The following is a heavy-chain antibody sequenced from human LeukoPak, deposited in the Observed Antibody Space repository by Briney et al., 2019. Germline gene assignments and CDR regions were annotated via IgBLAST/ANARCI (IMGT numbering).Heavy chain of an antibody. D-gene: IGHD5-24*01. V-gene: IGHV3-7*01. Sequence: PGGSLRLSCAASGFTFSGYWMSWVRQAPGKGLEWVANIKQDGSEKYYVDSVKGRFTISRDNAKNSLYLQMNSLRAEDTAVYYCAREDMALDYWGQGTLVTVSS. CDR3: AREDMALDY. J-gene: IGHJ4*02. CDR1: GFTFSGYW. CDR2: IKQDGSEK.